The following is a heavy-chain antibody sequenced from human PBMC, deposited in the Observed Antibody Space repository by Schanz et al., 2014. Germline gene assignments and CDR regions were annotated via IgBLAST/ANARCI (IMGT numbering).Heavy chain of an antibody. Sequence: QGQLVQSGAEVKKPGASVKVSCKASGYTFTSYDINWVRQATGQGLEWMGWMNSKTGNTGYAQRFQGRVTMTTDTSTSTAYMDLRSLISDDTAVDYCVRDGGWAFGDYRDMDDWGQGTSVTVSS. J-gene: IGHJ6*02. CDR2: MNSKTGNT. V-gene: IGHV1-8*01. D-gene: IGHD3-10*01. CDR3: VRDGGWAFGDYRDMDD. CDR1: GYTFTSYD.